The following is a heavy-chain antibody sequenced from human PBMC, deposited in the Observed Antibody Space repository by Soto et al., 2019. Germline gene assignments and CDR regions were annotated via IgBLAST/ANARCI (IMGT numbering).Heavy chain of an antibody. CDR3: ARDRSRILDY. V-gene: IGHV6-1*01. CDR2: IYYRSKWGN. CDR1: GDSVSSNSAA. Sequence: PSQTLSLTCAISGDSVSSNSAAWNWIRQSPSRGLEWLGRIYYRSKWGNEYGVSVKSRIIIRSDTSENQFSLQLNSVTPEDTAVYYCARDRSRILDYWGQGTLVTVSS. J-gene: IGHJ4*02.